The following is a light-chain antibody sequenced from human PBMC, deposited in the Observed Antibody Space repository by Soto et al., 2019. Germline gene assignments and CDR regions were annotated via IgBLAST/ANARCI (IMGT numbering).Light chain of an antibody. J-gene: IGKJ4*01. CDR1: QSISNS. CDR3: QQYSTYPLT. Sequence: DIQMTQTPSTRSASVGDRVTMTCRASQSISNSLAWYQQKPGKAPKLLSYRASALQSGVPSRFSGSGSGTEFTLTIDSLQPDDFATFYCQQYSTYPLTFGGGTRVDIK. CDR2: RAS. V-gene: IGKV1-5*03.